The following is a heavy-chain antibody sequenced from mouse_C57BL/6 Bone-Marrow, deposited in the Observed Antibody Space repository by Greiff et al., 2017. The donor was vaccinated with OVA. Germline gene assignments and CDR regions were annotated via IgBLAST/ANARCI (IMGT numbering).Heavy chain of an antibody. V-gene: IGHV1-69*01. D-gene: IGHD3-3*01. Sequence: VQLQQPGAELVMPGASVKLSCKASGYTFTSYWMHWVKQWPGQGLEWIGEIDTSDSYTKYTQQFKGKSTLTVDKSSSTAYMHLISLTSEDSAVYYCARSGLTLFAYWGQGTLVTVSA. CDR2: IDTSDSYT. CDR1: GYTFTSYW. CDR3: ARSGLTLFAY. J-gene: IGHJ3*01.